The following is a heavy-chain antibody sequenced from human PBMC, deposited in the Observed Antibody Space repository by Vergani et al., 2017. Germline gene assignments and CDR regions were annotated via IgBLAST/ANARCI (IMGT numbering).Heavy chain of an antibody. J-gene: IGHJ4*02. V-gene: IGHV3-23*01. CDR1: GFTFSNSA. D-gene: IGHD2/OR15-2a*01. CDR2: ISGHGDST. Sequence: EVHLLESGGGQVQAGGSLRLSCVASGFTFSNSAMSWVRQTPGKGLEWVSAISGHGDSTYYADSVKGRFTISRDNSKNTVYLQMNILKAEDRATYYCAREERSNTSPFVGDWGQGTLVTV. CDR3: AREERSNTSPFVGD.